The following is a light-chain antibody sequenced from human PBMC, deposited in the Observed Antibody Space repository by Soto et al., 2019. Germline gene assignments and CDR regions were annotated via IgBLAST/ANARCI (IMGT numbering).Light chain of an antibody. Sequence: EIVMTQSPATLSLSPGERAALSCRASQSINSELAWYQQKPGQPPRLLIYAASNRATGVPASFTGSESGSKYSLTIIGLQSEDFAVYYCQQGHNWPLTFGQGTRLEI. CDR3: QQGHNWPLT. J-gene: IGKJ2*01. V-gene: IGKV3-15*01. CDR1: QSINSE. CDR2: AAS.